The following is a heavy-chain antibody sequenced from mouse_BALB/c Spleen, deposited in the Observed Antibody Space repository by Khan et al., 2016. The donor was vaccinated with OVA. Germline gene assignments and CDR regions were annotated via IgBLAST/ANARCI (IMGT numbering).Heavy chain of an antibody. Sequence: QVQLQQPGPELVRPGVSVKISCKGSGYTFTDYAMHWVKQSHAKSLEWLGLISTYSGNTNYKQKFKGKATMTVDKSSSTAYMELARLTSEDSAICYCTRPAYDGYYDYWGQGTTLTVSS. D-gene: IGHD2-3*01. V-gene: IGHV1S137*01. CDR1: GYTFTDYA. J-gene: IGHJ2*01. CDR3: TRPAYDGYYDY. CDR2: ISTYSGNT.